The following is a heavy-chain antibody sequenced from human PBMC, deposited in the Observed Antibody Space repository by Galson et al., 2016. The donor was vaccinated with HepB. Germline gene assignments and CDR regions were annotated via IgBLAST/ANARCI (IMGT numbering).Heavy chain of an antibody. V-gene: IGHV3-23*01. CDR3: AKDALAHYYFGSGNSVDY. CDR1: GFIFSNYA. CDR2: ISDSAGST. Sequence: SLRLSCAASGFIFSNYAMSWVRQAPGKGLEWVSGISDSAGSTYFADSVKGRFTISRDNSKSTLYLQTNSLKAEDTAVYYCAKDALAHYYFGSGNSVDYWGQGTLVTVSS. D-gene: IGHD3-10*01. J-gene: IGHJ4*02.